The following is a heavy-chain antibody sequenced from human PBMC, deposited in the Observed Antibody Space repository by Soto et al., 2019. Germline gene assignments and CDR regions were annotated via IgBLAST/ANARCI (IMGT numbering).Heavy chain of an antibody. D-gene: IGHD6-25*01. CDR1: GDSVSSGSFY. CDR2: VYYSGST. V-gene: IGHV4-61*01. J-gene: IGHJ5*02. CDR3: ARVQRSTSRFDP. Sequence: QVQLQESGPGLVKPSETLSLTCTVSGDSVSSGSFYWSWIRQPPGKGLEWIGYVYYSGSTSYNPSHKGRVTISRDTSKNQFALDLNSVTPADTAVYYCARVQRSTSRFDPWGQGTRVTVSS.